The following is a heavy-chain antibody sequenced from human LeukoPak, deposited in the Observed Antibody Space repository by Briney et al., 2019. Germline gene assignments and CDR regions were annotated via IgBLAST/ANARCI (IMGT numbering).Heavy chain of an antibody. CDR3: AREGDVSRMVRGVKEYFDY. Sequence: AGGSLRLSCAASGFTFSSYAISWVRQAPGQGLERMGGIIPIFGTANYAQKFQGRVTITADESTSTAYMELSSLRSEDTAVYYCAREGDVSRMVRGVKEYFDYWGQGTLVTVSS. J-gene: IGHJ4*02. V-gene: IGHV1-69*01. CDR1: GFTFSSYA. D-gene: IGHD3-10*01. CDR2: IIPIFGTA.